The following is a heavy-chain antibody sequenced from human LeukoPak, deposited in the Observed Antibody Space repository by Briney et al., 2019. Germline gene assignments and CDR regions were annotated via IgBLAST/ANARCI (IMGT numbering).Heavy chain of an antibody. CDR1: GGSISSYY. CDR3: ARGTYSSSAETFDP. D-gene: IGHD6-13*01. CDR2: IYTSGST. Sequence: PSETLSLTCTVSGGSISSYYWSWIRQPAGKGLEWIGRIYTSGSTNYNPSLKSRVTMSVDTSKNQFSLKLSSVTAAATAVYYCARGTYSSSAETFDPWGQGTLVTVSS. J-gene: IGHJ5*02. V-gene: IGHV4-4*07.